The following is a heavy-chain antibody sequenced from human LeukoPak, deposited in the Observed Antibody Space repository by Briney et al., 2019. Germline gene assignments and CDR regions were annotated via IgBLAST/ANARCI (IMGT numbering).Heavy chain of an antibody. J-gene: IGHJ3*02. CDR2: ISGYNGNT. CDR3: ARGDHYYDSSGYSDAFDI. V-gene: IGHV1-18*01. CDR1: GYTFTSYG. Sequence: ASVKVSCKPSGYTFTSYGISWVRQAPGQGLEWMGWISGYNGNTNYAQKLQGRVTMTTDTSTSTAYMELRSLRSDDTAVYYCARGDHYYDSSGYSDAFDIWGQGTMVTVSS. D-gene: IGHD3-22*01.